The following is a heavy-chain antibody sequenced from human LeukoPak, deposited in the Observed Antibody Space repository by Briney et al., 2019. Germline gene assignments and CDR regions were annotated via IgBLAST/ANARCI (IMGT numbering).Heavy chain of an antibody. J-gene: IGHJ4*02. V-gene: IGHV4-34*01. CDR1: GGSFSGYY. CDR2: INHSGST. D-gene: IGHD3-16*01. CDR3: ARGGNMITFGGVIDY. Sequence: SETLSLTCAVYGGSFSGYYWSWIRQPPGKGLEWIGEINHSGSTNYNPSLKSRVTISVDTSKNQFPLKLSSVTAADTAVYYCARGGNMITFGGVIDYWGQGTLVTVSS.